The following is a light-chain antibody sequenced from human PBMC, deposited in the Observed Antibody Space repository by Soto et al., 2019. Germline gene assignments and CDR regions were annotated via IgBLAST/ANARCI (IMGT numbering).Light chain of an antibody. CDR1: PSVTNF. V-gene: IGKV3-11*01. CDR2: GAF. Sequence: HSSTTLALSPGQRATLSCQASPSVTNFLAWYQQKPGQAPRLLIYGAFNRATGIPARFSGSGSGTDFTLTISSLEPEDSAIYYCQQRNIWPPVTFGQGTRLEIK. J-gene: IGKJ5*01. CDR3: QQRNIWPPVT.